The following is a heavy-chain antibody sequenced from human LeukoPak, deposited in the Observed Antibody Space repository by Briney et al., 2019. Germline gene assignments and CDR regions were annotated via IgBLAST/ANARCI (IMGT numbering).Heavy chain of an antibody. CDR3: ARAFVIINTFDL. CDR2: MNPNSGNT. CDR1: GYTFTGYY. D-gene: IGHD2-21*01. Sequence: ASVKVSCKASGYTFTGYYMHWVRQAPGQGLEWMGWMNPNSGNTGYAQKFQGRVTITRNTSISTAYMELSSLRSEDTAVYYCARAFVIINTFDLWGQGTMVTVSS. V-gene: IGHV1-8*03. J-gene: IGHJ3*01.